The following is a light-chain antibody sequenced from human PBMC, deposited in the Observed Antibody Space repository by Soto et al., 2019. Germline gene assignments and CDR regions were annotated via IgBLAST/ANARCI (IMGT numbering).Light chain of an antibody. Sequence: QSVLTQPPSVSGAPRQRGTISCTGSSSNIGAGYDVHWYQQLPGTAPKLLIYGNSNRPSGVPDRFSGSKSGTSASLAITGLQAEDEADYYCQSYDSSLSGYVFGTGTKLTVL. V-gene: IGLV1-40*01. CDR2: GNS. J-gene: IGLJ1*01. CDR1: SSNIGAGYD. CDR3: QSYDSSLSGYV.